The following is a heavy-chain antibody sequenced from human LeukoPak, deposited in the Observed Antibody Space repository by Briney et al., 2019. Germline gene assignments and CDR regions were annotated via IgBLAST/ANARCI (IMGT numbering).Heavy chain of an antibody. CDR2: SYYSGST. CDR3: ARSGSTSVGNWFDP. V-gene: IGHV4-31*03. D-gene: IGHD2-2*01. CDR1: GGSISSGGYY. J-gene: IGHJ5*02. Sequence: SQALSLTCTVSGGSISSGGYYWSWIRQHPGKGLEWIGYSYYSGSTYYNPSLKSRVAISVDTSENQFSLKLTSVTAADTAVYYCARSGSTSVGNWFDPWGQGTLVTVSS.